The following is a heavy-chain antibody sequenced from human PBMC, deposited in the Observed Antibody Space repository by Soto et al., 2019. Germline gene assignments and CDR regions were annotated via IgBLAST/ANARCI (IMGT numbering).Heavy chain of an antibody. CDR3: AKSRYSDSSGDFYDY. J-gene: IGHJ4*02. CDR1: AFTFNNYA. CDR2: IGGSGRTT. V-gene: IGHV3-23*01. D-gene: IGHD3-22*01. Sequence: EVPLLESGGGLVQPGGSLSLSCAASAFTFNNYAMSWVRQAPGKGLECVSGIGGSGRTTYYADSVKGRFTISRDNSNNTLFVQMNSLRAEDTAVYYCAKSRYSDSSGDFYDYWGQGTLVTVSS.